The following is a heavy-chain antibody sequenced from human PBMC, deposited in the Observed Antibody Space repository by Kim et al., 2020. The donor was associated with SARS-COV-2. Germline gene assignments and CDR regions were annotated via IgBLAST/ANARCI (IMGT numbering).Heavy chain of an antibody. J-gene: IGHJ4*02. CDR3: ARDGGYCSGGSCPGDY. CDR1: GGTFSSYA. CDR2: IIPIFGTA. D-gene: IGHD2-15*01. Sequence: SVKVSCKASGGTFSSYAISWVRQAPGQGLEWMGGIIPIFGTANYAQKFQGRVTITADESTSTAYMELRSLRSEDTAVYYCARDGGYCSGGSCPGDYWGQGTLVTVSS. V-gene: IGHV1-69*13.